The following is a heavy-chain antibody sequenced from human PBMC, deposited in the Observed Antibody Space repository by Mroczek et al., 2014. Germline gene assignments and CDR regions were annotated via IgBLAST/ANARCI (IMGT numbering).Heavy chain of an antibody. CDR2: INPNSGGT. Sequence: VQLLETGAEVKKPGASVKVSCKASGYTFTGYYMHWVRQAPGQGLEWMGWINPNSGGTNYAQKFQGRVTMTRDTSISTAYMELSRLRSDDTAVYYCASAYCSSTSCDHWFDPWGQGTPGHRLL. CDR1: GYTFTGYY. CDR3: ASAYCSSTSCDHWFDP. D-gene: IGHD2-2*01. J-gene: IGHJ5*02. V-gene: IGHV1-2*02.